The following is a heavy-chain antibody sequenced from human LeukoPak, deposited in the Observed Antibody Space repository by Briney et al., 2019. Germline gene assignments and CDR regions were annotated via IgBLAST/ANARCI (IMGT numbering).Heavy chain of an antibody. D-gene: IGHD3-22*01. CDR3: TRRSSDDSSGYYVH. V-gene: IGHV3-73*01. J-gene: IGHJ4*02. CDR1: GFTFSGSA. Sequence: GGSLKLSCAASGFTFSGSAMHWVRQASGKGLEWVGRMRNKANSYETAYSGSVKGRLTISRDDSKNTAYLQMNSLKTEDTAVYYCTRRSSDDSSGYYVHWGQGTLVTVSS. CDR2: MRNKANSYET.